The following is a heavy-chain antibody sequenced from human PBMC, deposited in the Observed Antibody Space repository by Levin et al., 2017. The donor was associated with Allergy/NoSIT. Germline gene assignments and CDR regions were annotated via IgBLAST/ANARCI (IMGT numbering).Heavy chain of an antibody. V-gene: IGHV3-23*01. CDR3: ALAGPYFVY. Sequence: GGSLRLSCAASGLTFSTYAMSWVRQAPGKGLEWVSAITNSGGTTFYADSVKGRFTISRDNSKKTLFLQMNSLRAEDTAVYYCALAGPYFVYWGQGTRVTVSS. CDR2: ITNSGGTT. CDR1: GLTFSTYA. J-gene: IGHJ4*02. D-gene: IGHD6-13*01.